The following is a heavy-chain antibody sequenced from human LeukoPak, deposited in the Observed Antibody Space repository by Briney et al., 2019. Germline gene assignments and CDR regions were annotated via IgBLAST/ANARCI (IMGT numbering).Heavy chain of an antibody. CDR2: VDPEDGET. D-gene: IGHD1-26*01. CDR1: GYTFTDYY. J-gene: IGHJ4*02. Sequence: GASVKVSCKASGYTFTDYYMHWVQQAPGKGLEWMGRVDPEDGETIYAEKFQGRVTITADTSTDTAYMELSSLRSEDTAVYYCATGPQWARGYWGQGTLVTVSS. V-gene: IGHV1-69-2*01. CDR3: ATGPQWARGY.